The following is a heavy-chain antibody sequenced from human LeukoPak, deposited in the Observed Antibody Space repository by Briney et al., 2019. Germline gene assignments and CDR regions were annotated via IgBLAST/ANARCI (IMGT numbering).Heavy chain of an antibody. Sequence: ASVKVSCKASGYNLTNYDINWVRQATGQGLEWMGWMKPKSGETGYAQKFQGRATMTRDTSINTAYMELSSLTSEDTAVYYCARDYGGNSGWFDPWGQGTLVTVSS. D-gene: IGHD4-23*01. CDR1: GYNLTNYD. CDR3: ARDYGGNSGWFDP. V-gene: IGHV1-8*01. J-gene: IGHJ5*02. CDR2: MKPKSGET.